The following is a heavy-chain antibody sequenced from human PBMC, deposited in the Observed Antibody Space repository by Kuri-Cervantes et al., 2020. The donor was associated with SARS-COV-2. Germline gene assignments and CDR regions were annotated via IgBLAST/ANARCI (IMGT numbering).Heavy chain of an antibody. J-gene: IGHJ4*02. Sequence: SETLSLTCTVSGGSISSSSYYWGWIRQPPGKGLEWIGSIYHSGSTYYNPSLKSRVTISVDRSKNQFSLKLSSVTAADTAVYYCARVGGAAAGTPSGNFDYWGQGTLVTVSS. D-gene: IGHD6-13*01. CDR1: GGSISSSSYY. CDR3: ARVGGAAAGTPSGNFDY. CDR2: IYHSGST. V-gene: IGHV4-39*07.